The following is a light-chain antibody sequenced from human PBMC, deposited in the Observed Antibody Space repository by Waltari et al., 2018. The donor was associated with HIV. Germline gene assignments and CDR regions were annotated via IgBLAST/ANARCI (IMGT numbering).Light chain of an antibody. CDR3: AARDDILSGSWV. CDR1: ISTLGTNS. V-gene: IGLV1-44*01. J-gene: IGLJ3*02. Sequence: HSVLTQAPSASGTLGQRVAISCSGSISTLGTNSVSWFQQLPGISPRLIIFSDSQRPSGVPDRFSASKSGTSASLAIDGLESGDEADYYCAARDDILSGSWVFGGGT. CDR2: SDS.